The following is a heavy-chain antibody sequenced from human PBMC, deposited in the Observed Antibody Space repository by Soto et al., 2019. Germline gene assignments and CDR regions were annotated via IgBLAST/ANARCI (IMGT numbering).Heavy chain of an antibody. J-gene: IGHJ3*02. D-gene: IGHD3-3*01. CDR2: IRSKANSYAT. CDR1: GFTFSGSA. Sequence: GGSLRLSCAASGFTFSGSAMHWVRQASGKGLEWVGRIRSKANSYATAYAASVKGRFTISRDDSKNTAYLQMKSLKTEDTAVYYCTRLWIFGVDPYAFDIWGQGTMVTV. V-gene: IGHV3-73*01. CDR3: TRLWIFGVDPYAFDI.